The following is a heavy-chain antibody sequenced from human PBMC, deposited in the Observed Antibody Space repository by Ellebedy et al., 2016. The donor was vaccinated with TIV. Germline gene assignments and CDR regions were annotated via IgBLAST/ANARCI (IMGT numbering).Heavy chain of an antibody. CDR1: GYNFSRYW. CDR2: IYPGDSDT. V-gene: IGHV5-51*03. Sequence: PGESLKISCKGSGYNFSRYWIGWVRQMPGKGLVWMGIIYPGDSDTRYNPSFQGQVTISADKSISTAYLHWSSLKASDTAMYYCANTRFCSGGSCYFDFWGQGTLVTVSS. D-gene: IGHD2-15*01. CDR3: ANTRFCSGGSCYFDF. J-gene: IGHJ4*02.